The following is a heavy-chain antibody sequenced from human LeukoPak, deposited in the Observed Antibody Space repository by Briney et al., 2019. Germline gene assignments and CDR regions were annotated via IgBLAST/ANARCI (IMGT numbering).Heavy chain of an antibody. D-gene: IGHD2-2*01. Sequence: PGGSLRLSCAASGFTFSSYSMNWVRQAPGKGLEWVSYISSSSSTIYYADSVKGRFTISRDNSKNTLYLQMNSLRAEDTAVYYCARERERQYCSSTSCYGSYYYGMDVWGQGTTVTVSS. CDR2: ISSSSSTI. CDR1: GFTFSSYS. J-gene: IGHJ6*02. V-gene: IGHV3-48*01. CDR3: ARERERQYCSSTSCYGSYYYGMDV.